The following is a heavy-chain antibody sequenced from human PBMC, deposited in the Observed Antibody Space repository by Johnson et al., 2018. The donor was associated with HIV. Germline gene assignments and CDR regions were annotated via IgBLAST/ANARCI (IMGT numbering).Heavy chain of an antibody. D-gene: IGHD4-23*01. J-gene: IGHJ3*02. CDR3: AKDPVVTRAFDI. V-gene: IGHV3-30*19. Sequence: QVQLVESGGGVVQPGRSLRLSCAASGFTFSSYGMHWVRQAPGKGLEWVAVISYDGSNKYYADSVKGRFTISRDNSKNTLYLQMNSLRAEDTAVYYCAKDPVVTRAFDIWGQGTMVTVSS. CDR1: GFTFSSYG. CDR2: ISYDGSNK.